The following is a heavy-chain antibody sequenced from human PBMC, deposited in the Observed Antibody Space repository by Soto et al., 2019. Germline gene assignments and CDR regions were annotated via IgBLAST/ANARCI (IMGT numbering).Heavy chain of an antibody. CDR3: ARGLWGYYDSSGYLDY. D-gene: IGHD3-22*01. CDR2: INHSGST. J-gene: IGHJ4*02. Sequence: PSETLSLTCAVYGGSFSGYYWGWIRQPPGKGLEWIGEINHSGSTNYNPSLKSRVTISVDTSKNQFSLKLSSVTAADTAVYYCARGLWGYYDSSGYLDYWGQGTLVTVSS. V-gene: IGHV4-34*01. CDR1: GGSFSGYY.